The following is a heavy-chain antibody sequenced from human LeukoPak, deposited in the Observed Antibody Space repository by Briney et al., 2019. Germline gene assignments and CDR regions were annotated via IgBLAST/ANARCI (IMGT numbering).Heavy chain of an antibody. Sequence: SETLSLTCTVSSGSISSYYWSWIRQPPGKGLEWIGYVYYSGSANYNPSLNSRVTISVDTSKNQFSLKLSSVTAADTAVYYCARHEKLGQFDYWGQGTLVTVSS. CDR3: ARHEKLGQFDY. D-gene: IGHD3-10*01. CDR1: SGSISSYY. J-gene: IGHJ4*02. CDR2: VYYSGSA. V-gene: IGHV4-59*08.